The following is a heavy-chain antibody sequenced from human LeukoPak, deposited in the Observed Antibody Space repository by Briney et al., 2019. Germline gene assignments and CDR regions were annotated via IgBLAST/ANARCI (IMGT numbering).Heavy chain of an antibody. V-gene: IGHV3-7*01. J-gene: IGHJ4*02. CDR1: GFTVSSNY. CDR2: IKQDGSEK. CDR3: AVRGYSYENDY. D-gene: IGHD5-18*01. Sequence: GGSLRLSCAASGFTVSSNYMSWVRQAPGKGLEWVANIKQDGSEKYYVDSVKGRFTISRDNAKNSLYLQMNSLRAEDTAVYYCAVRGYSYENDYWGQGTLVTVSS.